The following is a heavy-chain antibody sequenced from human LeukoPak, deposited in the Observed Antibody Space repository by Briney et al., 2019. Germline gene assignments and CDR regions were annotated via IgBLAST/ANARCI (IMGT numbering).Heavy chain of an antibody. CDR1: GFIFSTYG. J-gene: IGHJ4*02. CDR3: AKDSLADIDY. Sequence: PGGSLRLSCAASGFIFSTYGMYWVRQAPGKGLEWVAFIRHDGSIKNYADSVKGRSTISRDNSKNTLYLQMNSLRAEDTAVYYSAKDSLADIDYWGQGTLVTVSS. V-gene: IGHV3-30*02. D-gene: IGHD3-16*01. CDR2: IRHDGSIK.